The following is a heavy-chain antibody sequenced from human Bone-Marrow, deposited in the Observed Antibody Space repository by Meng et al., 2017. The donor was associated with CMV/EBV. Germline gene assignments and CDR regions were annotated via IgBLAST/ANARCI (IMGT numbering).Heavy chain of an antibody. Sequence: GESLKISCAASGFTVSSNFMTWVRQAPGKGLEWVSVIHSGGSTYYADSVKGRFTISRDNSKNTLYLQMNSLRAEDTAVYYCARLYNWNYVAYFDYWGQGTLVTGSS. J-gene: IGHJ4*02. CDR2: IHSGGST. CDR1: GFTVSSNF. D-gene: IGHD1-7*01. V-gene: IGHV3-66*02. CDR3: ARLYNWNYVAYFDY.